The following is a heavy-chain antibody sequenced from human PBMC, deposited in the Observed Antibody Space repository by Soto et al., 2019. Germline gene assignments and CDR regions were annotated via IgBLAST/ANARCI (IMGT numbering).Heavy chain of an antibody. CDR2: INPNSGGT. J-gene: IGHJ4*02. V-gene: IGHV1-2*02. CDR3: ARDPYSSSWYTPPYFDY. CDR1: GYTFAGYY. Sequence: ASVKVSCKASGYTFAGYYMHWVRQAPGQGLEWMGWINPNSGGTNYAQKFQGRVTMTRDTSISTAYMELSRLRSDDTAVYYCARDPYSSSWYTPPYFDYWGQGTLVTVSS. D-gene: IGHD6-13*01.